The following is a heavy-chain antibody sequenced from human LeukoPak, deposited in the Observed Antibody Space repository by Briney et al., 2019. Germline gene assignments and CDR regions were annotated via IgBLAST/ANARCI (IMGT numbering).Heavy chain of an antibody. Sequence: SETLSLTCTVSGGSISSSSYYWGWIRQPPGKGLEWIGSIYYSGSTYYNPSLKSRVTISVDTSKNQFSLKLSSVTAADTAVYYCATQTGNCSTTSCYLSWFDPWGQGTLVTVSS. V-gene: IGHV4-39*07. CDR1: GGSISSSSYY. CDR2: IYYSGST. D-gene: IGHD2-2*01. CDR3: ATQTGNCSTTSCYLSWFDP. J-gene: IGHJ5*02.